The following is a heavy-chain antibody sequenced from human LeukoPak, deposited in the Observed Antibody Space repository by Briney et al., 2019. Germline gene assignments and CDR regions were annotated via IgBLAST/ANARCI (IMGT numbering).Heavy chain of an antibody. CDR2: IYYSGST. D-gene: IGHD3-9*01. CDR1: GGSISSSSYY. Sequence: SETLSLTCTVSGGSISSSSYYWGWIRQPPGKGLEWIGYIYYSGSTNYNPSLKSRVTISVDTSQNQFSLKLSSVTAADTAVYYCARAPPGRYFDWLFPNWFDPWGQGTLVTVSS. CDR3: ARAPPGRYFDWLFPNWFDP. V-gene: IGHV4-61*05. J-gene: IGHJ5*02.